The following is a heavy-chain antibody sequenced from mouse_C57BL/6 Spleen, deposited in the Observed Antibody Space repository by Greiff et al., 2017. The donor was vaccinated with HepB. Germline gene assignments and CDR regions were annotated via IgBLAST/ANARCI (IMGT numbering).Heavy chain of an antibody. CDR3: ARLYYSNYFYYFDY. CDR2: ISYDGSN. V-gene: IGHV3-6*01. D-gene: IGHD2-5*01. Sequence: VQLKESGPGLVKPSQSLSLTCSVTGYSITSGYYWNWIRQFPGNKLEWMGYISYDGSNNYNPSLKNRNSITRDTSKNQFFLKLNSVTTEDTATYYCARLYYSNYFYYFDYWGQGTTLTVSS. J-gene: IGHJ2*01. CDR1: GYSITSGYY.